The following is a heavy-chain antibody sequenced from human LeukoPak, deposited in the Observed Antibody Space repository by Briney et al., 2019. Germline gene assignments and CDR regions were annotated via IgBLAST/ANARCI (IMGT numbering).Heavy chain of an antibody. CDR2: IYTSGST. D-gene: IGHD6-13*01. CDR1: GGSISSYY. V-gene: IGHV4-4*07. CDR3: AREVDSSSWYYFDY. Sequence: SETLSLTCTVSGGSISSYYWSWIRQPAGKGLEWIWRIYTSGSTNYNPSLKSRVTMSVDTSKNQFSLKLSSVTAADTAVYYCAREVDSSSWYYFDYWGQGTLVTVSS. J-gene: IGHJ4*02.